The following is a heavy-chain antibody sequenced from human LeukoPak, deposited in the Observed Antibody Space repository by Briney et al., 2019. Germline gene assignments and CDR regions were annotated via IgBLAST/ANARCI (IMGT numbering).Heavy chain of an antibody. CDR2: ISYDGSNK. Sequence: GGSLRLSCAASGFTFDDYAMHWVRQAPGKGLEWVAVISYDGSNKYYADSVKGRFTISRDNSKNTLYLQMNSLRAEDTAVYYCARDGTLEVYANAMAYYFDYWGQGTLVTVSS. CDR3: ARDGTLEVYANAMAYYFDY. V-gene: IGHV3-30-3*01. D-gene: IGHD2-8*01. CDR1: GFTFDDYA. J-gene: IGHJ4*02.